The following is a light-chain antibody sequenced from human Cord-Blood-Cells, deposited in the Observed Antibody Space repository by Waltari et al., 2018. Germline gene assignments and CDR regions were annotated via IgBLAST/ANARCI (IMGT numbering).Light chain of an antibody. Sequence: HSALTQPRSVSGSPGQSVTISCTGTSSDVGGYNYVSWYQQHPGKAPKLMIYDVSKLPSGVPGRFSGSKSGNTASLTISGLQAEDEADYYCCSYAGSYTWVFGGGTKLTVL. CDR1: SSDVGGYNY. J-gene: IGLJ3*02. V-gene: IGLV2-11*01. CDR2: DVS. CDR3: CSYAGSYTWV.